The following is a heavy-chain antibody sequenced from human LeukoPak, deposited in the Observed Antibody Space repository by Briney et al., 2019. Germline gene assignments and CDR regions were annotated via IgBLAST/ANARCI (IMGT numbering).Heavy chain of an antibody. CDR3: ARVDGYYDSRLDAFDI. CDR1: GYTFTSYG. Sequence: ASVKVSCKASGYTFTSYGISWVRQAPGQGLEWMGWISAYNGNTNYAQKLQGRVTMTTDTSASTAYMELRSLRSDDTAVYYCARVDGYYDSRLDAFDIWGQGTMVTVSS. J-gene: IGHJ3*02. V-gene: IGHV1-18*01. D-gene: IGHD3-22*01. CDR2: ISAYNGNT.